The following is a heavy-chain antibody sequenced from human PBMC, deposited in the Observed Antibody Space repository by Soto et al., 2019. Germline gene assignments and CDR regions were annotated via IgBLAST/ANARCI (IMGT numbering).Heavy chain of an antibody. CDR2: INSDGSST. CDR3: VRTSLVVAAATREDY. V-gene: IGHV3-74*01. CDR1: GFTFSSYW. D-gene: IGHD2-15*01. J-gene: IGHJ4*02. Sequence: PGGSLRLSCAASGFTFSSYWMHWVRQAPGKGLVWVSRINSDGSSTSYADSVKGRFTISRDNAKNTLYLQMNSLRAEDTAVYYCVRTSLVVAAATREDYWGQGTLVTVYS.